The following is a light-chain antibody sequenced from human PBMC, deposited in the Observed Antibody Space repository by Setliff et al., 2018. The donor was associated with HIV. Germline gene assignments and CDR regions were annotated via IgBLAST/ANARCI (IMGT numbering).Light chain of an antibody. Sequence: QSVLTQPPSVSAAPGQKVTISCSGSTSNIENNYVSWYQQLPGTVPKLLIYDNDERPSGIPDRVSGSKSGTSATLGITGLQTGDEADYYCGSWDSSLSAFVFGTGTKVTV. CDR1: TSNIENNY. CDR2: DND. CDR3: GSWDSSLSAFV. J-gene: IGLJ1*01. V-gene: IGLV1-51*01.